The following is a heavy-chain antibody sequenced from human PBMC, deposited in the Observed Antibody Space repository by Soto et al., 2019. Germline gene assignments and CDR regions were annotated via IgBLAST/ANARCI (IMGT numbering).Heavy chain of an antibody. CDR1: GGSISSSSYY. CDR2: IYYSGST. CDR3: ARHPRLIAARGYYFDY. D-gene: IGHD6-6*01. J-gene: IGHJ4*02. Sequence: TSETLSLTCTVSGGSISSSSYYWGWIRQPPGKGLEWIGSIYYSGSTYYNPSLKSRVTISVDTSKNQFSLKLSSVTAADTVFYYCARHPRLIAARGYYFDYWGQGTLVTVSS. V-gene: IGHV4-39*01.